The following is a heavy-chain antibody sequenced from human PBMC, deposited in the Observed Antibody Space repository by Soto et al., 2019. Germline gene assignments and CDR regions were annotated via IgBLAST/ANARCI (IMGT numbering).Heavy chain of an antibody. V-gene: IGHV3-74*01. CDR3: TSDTFGARDS. Sequence: LRLSCAASGFAFSSEWMHWVRQAPGKGLVWVSRIDPYDTGITYADSVKGRFTISRDNAKNTLYLQMNSLRAEDTAVYYCTSDTFGARDSWGQGTLVTVSS. D-gene: IGHD2-15*01. CDR1: GFAFSSEW. J-gene: IGHJ4*02. CDR2: IDPYDTGI.